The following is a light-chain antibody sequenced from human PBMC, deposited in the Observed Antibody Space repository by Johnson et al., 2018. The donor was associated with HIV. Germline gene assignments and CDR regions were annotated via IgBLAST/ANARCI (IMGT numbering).Light chain of an antibody. CDR3: GTWDSSLGAGGV. J-gene: IGLJ1*01. V-gene: IGLV1-51*02. CDR1: SSNIGNNY. Sequence: QSVLTQPPSVSAAPGQKVTISCSGSSSNIGNNYVSWYQQLPGTAPKLLIYENNKRPSGIPDRFSGSKSGTSATLDISGLQTGDEADYNCGTWDSSLGAGGVFGPGTKVTFL. CDR2: ENN.